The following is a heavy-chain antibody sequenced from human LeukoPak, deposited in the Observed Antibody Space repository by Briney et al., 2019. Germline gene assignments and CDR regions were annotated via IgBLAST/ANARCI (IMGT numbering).Heavy chain of an antibody. CDR3: ARRIITIFAGYAFDI. D-gene: IGHD3-3*01. J-gene: IGHJ3*02. CDR2: IYYGGST. CDR1: GGSISSHY. Sequence: KPSETLSLTCTVSGGSISSHYWSWIRQPPGKGLEWLGYIYYGGSTNYNPSLKSRVTISVDTSKNQFSLKLSSVTAADTAVYYCARRIITIFAGYAFDIWGQGTMVTVSS. V-gene: IGHV4-59*11.